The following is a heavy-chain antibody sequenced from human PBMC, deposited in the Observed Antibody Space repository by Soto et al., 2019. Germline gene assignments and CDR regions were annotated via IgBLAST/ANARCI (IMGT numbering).Heavy chain of an antibody. CDR1: GYTFTSYG. J-gene: IGHJ5*02. CDR3: ARDQEDDSSGYNNWFDP. D-gene: IGHD3-22*01. V-gene: IGHV1-18*01. Sequence: QVQLVQSGAEVKKPGASVKVSCKASGYTFTSYGISWVRQSPGQGLEWMGWISAYNGNTNYAQKLQGRVTMTTDTSTSKAYMELRRLRYDDTAVYYCARDQEDDSSGYNNWFDPWGQGTLVTVSS. CDR2: ISAYNGNT.